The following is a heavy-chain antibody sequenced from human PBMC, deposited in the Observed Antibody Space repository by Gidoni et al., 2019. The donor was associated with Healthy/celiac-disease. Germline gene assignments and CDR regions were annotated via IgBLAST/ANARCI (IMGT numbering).Heavy chain of an antibody. V-gene: IGHV4-59*01. J-gene: IGHJ5*02. CDR1: GGSISSYY. CDR3: ARQGSYHRGWFDP. Sequence: QVQLQESGPGLVKPSETLSLTCNVSGGSISSYYWSWIRQPPGKGLEWIGYNYYSGSTNYNPSLKSRVTISVDTSKNQFSLKLSSVTAADTAVYYCARQGSYHRGWFDPWGQGTLVTVSS. D-gene: IGHD1-26*01. CDR2: NYYSGST.